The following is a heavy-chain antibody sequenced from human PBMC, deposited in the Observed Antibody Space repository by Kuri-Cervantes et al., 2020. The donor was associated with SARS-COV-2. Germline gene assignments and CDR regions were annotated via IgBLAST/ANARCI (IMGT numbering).Heavy chain of an antibody. V-gene: IGHV3-73*01. CDR1: GFLFSASA. CDR3: ARVRYGGPVPWDGMLDC. J-gene: IGHJ4*02. D-gene: IGHD4-23*01. CDR2: VRGKANNYAT. Sequence: GESLKSSGEVSGFLFSASAIHWVRQGSGKGLEWVGRVRGKANNYATAYAASVKGRFTISRDDSKNMAYLQMNSLKTEDTAVYYCARVRYGGPVPWDGMLDCWGQGTLVTVSS.